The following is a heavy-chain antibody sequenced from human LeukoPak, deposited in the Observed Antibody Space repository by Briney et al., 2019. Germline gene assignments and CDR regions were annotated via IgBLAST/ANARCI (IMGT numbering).Heavy chain of an antibody. CDR3: ARIYSSSWFLNWFDP. V-gene: IGHV4-4*07. D-gene: IGHD6-13*01. Sequence: SETLSLTCTVSGGSISSYYWSWIRQPAGKGLEWIGRIYTSGSITYNPSLKSRVSMSVDTSKNQFSLKLSSVTAADTAVYYCARIYSSSWFLNWFDPWGQGTLVTVSS. CDR2: IYTSGSI. J-gene: IGHJ5*02. CDR1: GGSISSYY.